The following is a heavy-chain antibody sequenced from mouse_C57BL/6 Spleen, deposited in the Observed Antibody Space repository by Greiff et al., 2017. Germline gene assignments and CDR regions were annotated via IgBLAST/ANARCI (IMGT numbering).Heavy chain of an antibody. J-gene: IGHJ2*01. CDR1: GYTFTGYD. CDR3: AGEAEDY. V-gene: IGHV1-85*01. Sequence: QVHVQQSGAELVKPGASVKLSCTASGYTFTGYDINWVKQRPGQGLEWIGWIYPGDGSTEYNAKFKGKATLTVDTSSSTAYMQLSSLTSADSAVCFGAGEAEDYWGQGTTLTVSS. D-gene: IGHD3-2*02. CDR2: IYPGDGST.